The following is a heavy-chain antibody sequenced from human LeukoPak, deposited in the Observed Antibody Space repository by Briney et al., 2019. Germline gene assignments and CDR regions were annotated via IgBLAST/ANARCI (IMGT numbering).Heavy chain of an antibody. J-gene: IGHJ6*03. CDR3: ARDHPGTYYYMDV. CDR2: ISSSSSYI. D-gene: IGHD1/OR15-1a*01. V-gene: IGHV3-21*01. CDR1: GFTFSSYS. Sequence: GGSLRLSCAASGFTFSSYSMNWVRQAPGKGLEWVPSISSSSSYIYYADSVKGRFTISRDNAKNSLYLQMNSLRAEDTAVYYCARDHPGTYYYMDVWGKGTTVTVSS.